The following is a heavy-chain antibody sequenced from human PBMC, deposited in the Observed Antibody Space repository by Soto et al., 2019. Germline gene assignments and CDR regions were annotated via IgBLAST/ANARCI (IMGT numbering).Heavy chain of an antibody. V-gene: IGHV1-3*01. CDR1: GYTFTSYA. CDR3: ARDGCSSTSCYRAYYGMDV. Sequence: ASVKVSCKASGYTFTSYAMHWVRQAPGQRLEWMGWINAGNGNTKYSQKFQGRVTNTRDTSASTAYMELSSLRSEDTAVYYCARDGCSSTSCYRAYYGMDVWGQGTTVTVSS. J-gene: IGHJ6*02. D-gene: IGHD2-2*02. CDR2: INAGNGNT.